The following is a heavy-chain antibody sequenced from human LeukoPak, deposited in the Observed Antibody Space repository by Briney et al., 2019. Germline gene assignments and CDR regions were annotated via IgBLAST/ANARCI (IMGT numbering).Heavy chain of an antibody. CDR2: IRYDGSNK. V-gene: IGHV3-30*02. Sequence: GGSLRLSCAASGFTFSSYGMHWVRQAPGKGLEWVAFIRYDGSNKYYADSVKGRFTISRDNSKSTLYLQMNSLRAEDTAVYYCAKGPGFTMVREFDYWGQGTLVTVSS. D-gene: IGHD3-10*01. CDR3: AKGPGFTMVREFDY. J-gene: IGHJ4*02. CDR1: GFTFSSYG.